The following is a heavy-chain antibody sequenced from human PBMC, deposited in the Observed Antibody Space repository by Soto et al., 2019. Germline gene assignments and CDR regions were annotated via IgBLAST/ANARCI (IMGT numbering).Heavy chain of an antibody. CDR2: IWYSGST. Sequence: CITCTLSGGSISSGGYYWSWTRHHPGKGLEWIWYIWYSGSTYYSPPLKSRVTISVDTSKKQFSLRLSSVIAAATAVYHCASYSYGYVSLGCWGQGTLVTVSP. J-gene: IGHJ4*02. CDR3: ASYSYGYVSLGC. CDR1: GGSISSGGYY. V-gene: IGHV4-31*03. D-gene: IGHD5-18*01.